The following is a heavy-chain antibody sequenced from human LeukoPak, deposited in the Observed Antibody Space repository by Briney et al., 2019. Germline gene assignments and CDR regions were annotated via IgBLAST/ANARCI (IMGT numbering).Heavy chain of an antibody. D-gene: IGHD6-19*01. CDR3: ARSIAVAQFDY. CDR1: GGSISSYY. Sequence: PSETLSLTCTVSGGSISSYYWSWIRQPPGKGLEWIGYIYYSGSTNYSPSLKSRVTISVDTSKNQFSLKLSSVTAADTAVYYCARSIAVAQFDYWGQGTLVTVSS. J-gene: IGHJ4*02. V-gene: IGHV4-59*01. CDR2: IYYSGST.